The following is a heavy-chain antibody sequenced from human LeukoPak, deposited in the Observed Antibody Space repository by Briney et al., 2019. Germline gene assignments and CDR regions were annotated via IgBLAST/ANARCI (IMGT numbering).Heavy chain of an antibody. CDR1: GYTFTGYY. CDR3: ARDSSLPYYYDSSGYYYTY. Sequence: APVKVSCKASGYTFTGYYMHWVRQAPGQGLEWMGWINPNSGDTNYAQKFQGRVTMTRDTSISTAYMELSRLRSDDTAVYYCARDSSLPYYYDSSGYYYTYWGQGTLVTVSS. V-gene: IGHV1-2*02. CDR2: INPNSGDT. D-gene: IGHD3-22*01. J-gene: IGHJ4*02.